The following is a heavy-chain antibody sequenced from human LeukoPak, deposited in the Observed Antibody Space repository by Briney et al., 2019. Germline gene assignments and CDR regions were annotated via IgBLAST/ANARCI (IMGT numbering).Heavy chain of an antibody. D-gene: IGHD2-21*01. CDR2: VYYSGST. J-gene: IGHJ3*01. CDR3: ARDLVVIATKYAPAL. V-gene: IGHV4-30-4*08. CDR1: GGSISSGDCY. Sequence: PSETLSLTCTVSGGSISSGDCYWSWIRQPPGKGLEWIGYVYYSGSTYYNPSLKSRVTISVDTSKNQFSLKLSSVSAADTAVYYCARDLVVIATKYAPALWGQGTMVTVSS.